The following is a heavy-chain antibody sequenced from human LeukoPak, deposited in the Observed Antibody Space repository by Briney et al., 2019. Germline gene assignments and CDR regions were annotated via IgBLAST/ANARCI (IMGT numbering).Heavy chain of an antibody. CDR1: GGSISSSSYY. CDR2: IYYSGST. J-gene: IGHJ1*01. CDR3: ARDKEAAAPWETHQYFQH. D-gene: IGHD6-25*01. V-gene: IGHV4-39*07. Sequence: PSETLSLTCTVSGGSISSSSYYWGWIRQPPGKGLEWIGSIYYSGSTYYNPSLKSRVTISVDTSKNQFSLKLSSVTAADTAVYYCARDKEAAAPWETHQYFQHWGQGTLVTVSS.